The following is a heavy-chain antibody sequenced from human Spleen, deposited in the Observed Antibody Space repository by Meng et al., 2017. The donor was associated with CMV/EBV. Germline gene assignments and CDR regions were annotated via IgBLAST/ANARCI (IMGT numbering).Heavy chain of an antibody. CDR2: IGTAGDT. D-gene: IGHD1-26*01. J-gene: IGHJ6*02. CDR3: AKDRAGGRSYGMDV. V-gene: IGHV3-13*01. CDR1: GFTFSSND. Sequence: GESLKISCAASGFTFSSNDMHWVRQTTGKGLEWVSAIGTAGDTYYPGSVKGRFTISRENAKNSFYLQMNSLRAGDTAVYYCAKDRAGGRSYGMDVWGQGTTVTVSS.